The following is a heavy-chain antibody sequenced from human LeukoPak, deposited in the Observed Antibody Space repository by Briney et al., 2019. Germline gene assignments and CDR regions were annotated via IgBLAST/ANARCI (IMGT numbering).Heavy chain of an antibody. CDR2: IYYSGST. J-gene: IGHJ6*03. V-gene: IGHV4-59*11. D-gene: IGHD3-3*01. CDR3: ARLTYYDFWSGYYGYYYYMDV. CDR1: GGSISSHY. Sequence: PSETLSLTCTVSGGSISSHYWSWIRQPPGKGLEWIGYIYYSGSTNYNPPLKSRVTISVDTSKNQFSLKLSSVTAADTAVYYCARLTYYDFWSGYYGYYYYMDVWGKGTTVTVSS.